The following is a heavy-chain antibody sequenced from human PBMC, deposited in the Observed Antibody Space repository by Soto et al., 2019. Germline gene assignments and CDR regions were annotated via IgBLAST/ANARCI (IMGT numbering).Heavy chain of an antibody. CDR3: ARADYYYGMDV. Sequence: QVQLQESGPGLVKPSETLSLTCTVSGGSISSYYWSWIRQPPGKGVEWIGYIYYSGSTNYNPSLKSRFTISVDTSKNQFSLKLSSVTAADTAVYYCARADYYYGMDVWGQGTTVTVSS. CDR2: IYYSGST. V-gene: IGHV4-59*01. J-gene: IGHJ6*02. CDR1: GGSISSYY.